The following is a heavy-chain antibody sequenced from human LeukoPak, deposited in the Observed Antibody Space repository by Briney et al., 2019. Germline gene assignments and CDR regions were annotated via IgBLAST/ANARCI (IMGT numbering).Heavy chain of an antibody. CDR2: INPNSGGT. V-gene: IGHV1-2*02. J-gene: IGHJ4*02. Sequence: ASVTVSCKASGYTFTGYYMHWVRQAPGQRLEWMGWINPNSGGTNYAQKFQGRVTMTRDTSISTAYMELSRLRSDDTAVYYCARVFGIAVAGCDYWGQGTLVTVSS. D-gene: IGHD6-19*01. CDR3: ARVFGIAVAGCDY. CDR1: GYTFTGYY.